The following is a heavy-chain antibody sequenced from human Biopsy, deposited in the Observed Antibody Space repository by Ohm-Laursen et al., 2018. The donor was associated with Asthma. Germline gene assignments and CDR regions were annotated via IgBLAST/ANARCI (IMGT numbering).Heavy chain of an antibody. CDR2: LIPVLGTP. D-gene: IGHD5-12*01. Sequence: ASSVKVSCKASGDSFSNYAISWVRQAPGQGLEWMGGLIPVLGTPDHAQMFEGRVTITADESTSTAYMGLSSLSSEDTAVYYCARGYSGSDRIVYYYSGLEVWGQGTTVTVSS. V-gene: IGHV1-69*01. CDR3: ARGYSGSDRIVYYYSGLEV. CDR1: GDSFSNYA. J-gene: IGHJ6*02.